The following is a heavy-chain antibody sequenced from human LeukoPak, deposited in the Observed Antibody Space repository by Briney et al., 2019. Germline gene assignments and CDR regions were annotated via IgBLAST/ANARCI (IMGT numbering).Heavy chain of an antibody. Sequence: SGGSLRLSCTASGFTFCDYAMIWVRQAPGKGLECVGFIRSKAYGGTTEYAASVKGRFTISRDDCNSIAYLQMNSLKTEDTAVYYCTRVNVLLWFGELFFDYWGQGTLVTVSS. CDR2: IRSKAYGGTT. J-gene: IGHJ4*02. CDR3: TRVNVLLWFGELFFDY. D-gene: IGHD3-10*01. CDR1: GFTFCDYA. V-gene: IGHV3-49*04.